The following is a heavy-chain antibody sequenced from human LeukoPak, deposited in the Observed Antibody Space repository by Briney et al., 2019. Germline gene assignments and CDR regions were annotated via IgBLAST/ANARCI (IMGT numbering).Heavy chain of an antibody. D-gene: IGHD4-11*01. V-gene: IGHV3-33*06. CDR1: GFSFDTYA. J-gene: IGHJ4*02. CDR2: IWSDGTNS. CDR3: AKDAQRGFDYSNSLDK. Sequence: GGSLRLSCVASGFSFDTYAMSWVRQTPGKGLEWVAVIWSDGTNSFYGDPVKGRFTISRDNFQRTVYLQMDSLRAEDTAVYYCAKDAQRGFDYSNSLDKWGQGTLVTVSS.